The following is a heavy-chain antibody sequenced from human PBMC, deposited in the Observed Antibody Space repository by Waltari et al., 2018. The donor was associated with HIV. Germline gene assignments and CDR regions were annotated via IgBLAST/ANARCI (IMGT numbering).Heavy chain of an antibody. CDR3: ARRRGVGHDSLDPRGIFDY. CDR2: IDYSWTT. Sequence: ESGPGLVKPSQTLSLTCTVSGASINSGDYYWSWIRQPPGKGLEWVGYIDYSWTTYYNPSLKSRVFISIDTSKNQFSLRLSSVTAADTAVFFCARRRGVGHDSLDPRGIFDYWGQGMPVTVSS. J-gene: IGHJ4*02. CDR1: GASINSGDYY. D-gene: IGHD1-1*01. V-gene: IGHV4-30-4*01.